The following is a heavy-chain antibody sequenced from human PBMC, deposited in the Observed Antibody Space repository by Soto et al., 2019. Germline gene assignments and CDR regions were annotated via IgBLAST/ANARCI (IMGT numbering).Heavy chain of an antibody. CDR3: ARVGYSGYDPKPYYFDY. Sequence: SETLSLTCAVYGGSFSGYYWSWIRQPPGKGLEWIGEINHSGSTNYNPSRKSRVTISVDTSKNQFSLKLSSVTAADTAVYYCARVGYSGYDPKPYYFDYWGQGTLVTVSS. D-gene: IGHD5-12*01. V-gene: IGHV4-34*01. CDR2: INHSGST. CDR1: GGSFSGYY. J-gene: IGHJ4*02.